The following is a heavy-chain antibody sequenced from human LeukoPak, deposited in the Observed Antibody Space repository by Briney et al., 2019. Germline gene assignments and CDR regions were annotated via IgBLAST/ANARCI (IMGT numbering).Heavy chain of an antibody. J-gene: IGHJ4*02. V-gene: IGHV4-39*01. CDR3: ARLTPSPAFDY. Sequence: SETLSLTCAVSGGSISSSGYHWAWIRQPPGRGLEWIATIYYNGNTYYNPSLKSRVTISIDTSKNQFSLKLSSVTAADTAVYYCARLTPSPAFDYWGQGTLVTVSS. CDR2: IYYNGNT. CDR1: GGSISSSGYH.